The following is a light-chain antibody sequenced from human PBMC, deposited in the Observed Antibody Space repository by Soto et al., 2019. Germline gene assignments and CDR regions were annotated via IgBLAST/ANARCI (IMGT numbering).Light chain of an antibody. J-gene: IGKJ1*01. Sequence: DIQMTQSPATLSASLGDRVTITCRASQSISSWLAWYQQKPGKAPKLLIYDASSLESGVPSRFRGSGSGTEFTLTISSLQPDDFETYYCLQDYNYPWTFGQGTKVDIK. V-gene: IGKV1-5*01. CDR1: QSISSW. CDR2: DAS. CDR3: LQDYNYPWT.